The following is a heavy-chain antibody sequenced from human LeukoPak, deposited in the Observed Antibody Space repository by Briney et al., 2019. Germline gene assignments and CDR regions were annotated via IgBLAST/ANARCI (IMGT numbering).Heavy chain of an antibody. D-gene: IGHD6-19*01. CDR3: ARDGYSSGWYTIDY. CDR2: IYYTGST. J-gene: IGHJ4*02. V-gene: IGHV4-59*01. Sequence: SESLSLTCTVSDGSITTFYWNWIRQPPGKGLEWIGHIYYTGSTTYNPSLKSRVSISVDTSKNQFSLKLTSVTAADTAMYYCARDGYSSGWYTIDYWGQGTLVTVSS. CDR1: DGSITTFY.